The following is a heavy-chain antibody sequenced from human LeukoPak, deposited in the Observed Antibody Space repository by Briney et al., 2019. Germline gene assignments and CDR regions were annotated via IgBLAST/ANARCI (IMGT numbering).Heavy chain of an antibody. D-gene: IGHD3-9*01. CDR1: GGTFSSYA. CDR2: IIPTFGTA. V-gene: IGHV1-69*05. Sequence: SVKVPCKASGGTFSSYAISWVRQAPGQGLEWMGGIIPTFGTANYAQKFQGRVTITTDESTSTAYMELSSLRSEDTAVYYCARDGYDVLTGYKFDYWGQGTLVTVSS. CDR3: ARDGYDVLTGYKFDY. J-gene: IGHJ4*02.